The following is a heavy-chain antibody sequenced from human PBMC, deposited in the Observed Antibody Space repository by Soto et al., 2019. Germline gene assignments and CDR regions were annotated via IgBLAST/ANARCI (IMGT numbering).Heavy chain of an antibody. Sequence: SSETLSLTCIVSGDSVTSGSYYWTWLRQPPGKGLEWIGYISYTGRTKYNPSLQSRVTISVDTSKNDFSLNLSSVTAADTAVYFCAREWGLLPYYVMNVWGHGTAVTVSS. V-gene: IGHV4-61*03. D-gene: IGHD7-27*01. CDR1: GDSVTSGSYY. CDR2: ISYTGRT. J-gene: IGHJ6*02. CDR3: AREWGLLPYYVMNV.